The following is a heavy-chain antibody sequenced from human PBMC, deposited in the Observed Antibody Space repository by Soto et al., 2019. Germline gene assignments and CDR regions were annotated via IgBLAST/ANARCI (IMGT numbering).Heavy chain of an antibody. CDR1: GFTFSSYW. CDR2: IKQDGSEK. J-gene: IGHJ6*03. D-gene: IGHD5-18*01. Sequence: GGSLRLSCAASGFTFSSYWMSWVRQAPGKGLEWVANIKQDGSEKYYVDSVKGRFTISRDNAKNSLYLQMNSLRAEDTAVYYCARRGYSYGYYYYYVDVWGKGTTVTVSS. CDR3: ARRGYSYGYYYYYVDV. V-gene: IGHV3-7*01.